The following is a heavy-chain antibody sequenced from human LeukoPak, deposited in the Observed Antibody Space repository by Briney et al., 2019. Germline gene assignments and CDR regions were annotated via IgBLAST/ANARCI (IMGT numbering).Heavy chain of an antibody. J-gene: IGHJ6*02. CDR2: VSYDGRNK. CDR1: GFTLNNYG. CDR3: AKDLGRAMVRGGGMDV. Sequence: PGGSLRLSCAPSGFTLNNYGMHWVRQAPRKGLEWVAVVSYDGRNKYNAESVKGRFTISRDNSESTLYLQMDSLRAEDTAVYYCAKDLGRAMVRGGGMDVWGQGTTVTVSS. V-gene: IGHV3-30*18. D-gene: IGHD3-10*01.